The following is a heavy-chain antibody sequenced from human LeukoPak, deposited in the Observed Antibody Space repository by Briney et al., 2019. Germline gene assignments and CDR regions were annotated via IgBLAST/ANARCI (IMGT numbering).Heavy chain of an antibody. V-gene: IGHV1-8*03. CDR1: GYTFTNYD. CDR3: AREGFDY. J-gene: IGHJ4*02. CDR2: MNPNSGNS. Sequence: ASVKVSCKASGYTFTNYDINWVRQATGQGLEWMGYMNPNSGNSAYAQKFQGRVTITTYASISTAYMELSGLRSEDTALYYCAREGFDYWGQGTLVTVSS.